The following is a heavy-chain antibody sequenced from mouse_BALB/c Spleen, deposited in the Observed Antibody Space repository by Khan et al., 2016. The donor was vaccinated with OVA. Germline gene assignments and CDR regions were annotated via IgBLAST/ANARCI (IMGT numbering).Heavy chain of an antibody. CDR2: IWSDGST. J-gene: IGHJ4*01. D-gene: IGHD2-3*01. V-gene: IGHV2-6*02. CDR3: ARWFDGYSSLYAMDY. Sequence: QMQLEESGPGLVAPSQSLSITCTVSGFSLTSYGVHWVRQPPGKGLAWLVVIWSDGSTNYNSVLKSRLSISKDKSKSQVFLKMNSRQTDDTAIYYCARWFDGYSSLYAMDYWGQGTSVTVSS. CDR1: GFSLTSYG.